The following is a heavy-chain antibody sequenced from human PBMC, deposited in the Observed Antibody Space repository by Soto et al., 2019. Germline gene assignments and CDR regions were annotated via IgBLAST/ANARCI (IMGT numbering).Heavy chain of an antibody. V-gene: IGHV4-59*05. CDR3: ARHGLTAYMAYYFDF. Sequence: SETLSLTCTVSGGSISSYYWSWIRQPPGRGLEWIGSIYYSGSTYYSPSLKSRISLSVDTSKNQFSLTLTSVTAADTAVYFCARHGLTAYMAYYFDFCGQGTLVTVSS. J-gene: IGHJ4*02. CDR1: GGSISSYY. D-gene: IGHD3-16*01. CDR2: IYYSGST.